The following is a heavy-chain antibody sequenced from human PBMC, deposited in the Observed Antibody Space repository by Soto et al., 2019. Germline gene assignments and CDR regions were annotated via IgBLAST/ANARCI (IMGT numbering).Heavy chain of an antibody. Sequence: GGSLRLSCAASGFTFNSYSMNWVRQAPGKGLEWVSSMSRSSRYIYYADSVKGRFTISRDNARNSVYLQMNSLRAEDTAVYYCARDGGVAATLANYFDYWGQGTLVT. V-gene: IGHV3-21*01. CDR2: MSRSSRYI. CDR1: GFTFNSYS. CDR3: ARDGGVAATLANYFDY. J-gene: IGHJ4*02. D-gene: IGHD2-15*01.